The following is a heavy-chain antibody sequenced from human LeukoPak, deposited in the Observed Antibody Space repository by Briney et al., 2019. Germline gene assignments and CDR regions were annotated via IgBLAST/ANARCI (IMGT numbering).Heavy chain of an antibody. D-gene: IGHD2-2*02. J-gene: IGHJ4*02. CDR3: ASSYCSSTSCYKPPGDY. Sequence: SETLSLTCTVSGGSISSSSYYWGWIRQPPGTGLEWLGSIYYSGSTYYNPSLKSRVTISVDTSKNQFSLKLSSVTAADTAVYYCASSYCSSTSCYKPPGDYWGQGTLVTVSS. V-gene: IGHV4-39*01. CDR2: IYYSGST. CDR1: GGSISSSSYY.